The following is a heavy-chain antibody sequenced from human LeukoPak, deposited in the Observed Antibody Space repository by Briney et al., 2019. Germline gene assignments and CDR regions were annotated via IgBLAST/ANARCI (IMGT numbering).Heavy chain of an antibody. CDR1: GFTFRLYT. D-gene: IGHD2-8*01. J-gene: IGHJ3*02. CDR2: FSSSCNQI. Sequence: GGALLLSGAGTGFTFRLYTLNAVRQAPGKGLGWVPSFSSSCNQIYQAEPLRGRIGISRDNATNSMYMQLNSLRAEGTGMYYCAREGFCPHAACTLSSDDAFHIWAQETLVTVS. CDR3: AREGFCPHAACTLSSDDAFHI. V-gene: IGHV3-21*04.